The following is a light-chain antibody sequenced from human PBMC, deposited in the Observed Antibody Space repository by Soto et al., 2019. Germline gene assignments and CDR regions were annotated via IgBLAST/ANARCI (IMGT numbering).Light chain of an antibody. CDR3: QQYGSSPPIT. CDR1: QCVSSSY. Sequence: EIVLTQSPGTLSLSPGERATLSCRASQCVSSSYLAWYQQKPGQAPRLLIYGASSRATGIPDRFSGSGSGTDFTLTISRLEPEDFAVYYCQQYGSSPPITFGPGTKVDIK. V-gene: IGKV3-20*01. CDR2: GAS. J-gene: IGKJ3*01.